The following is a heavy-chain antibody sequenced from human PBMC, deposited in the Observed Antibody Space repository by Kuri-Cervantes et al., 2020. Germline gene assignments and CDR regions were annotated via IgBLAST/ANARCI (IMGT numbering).Heavy chain of an antibody. Sequence: SVKVSCKASGGTFSSYTISWVRQAPGQGLEWMGRIIPILGIAIYAQKFQGRVTITADKSTSTAYMELSSLRSEDTAVYYCASGGLQKDAFDIWGQGTMVTVSS. J-gene: IGHJ3*02. CDR3: ASGGLQKDAFDI. CDR1: GGTFSSYT. V-gene: IGHV1-69*02. D-gene: IGHD5-24*01. CDR2: IIPILGIA.